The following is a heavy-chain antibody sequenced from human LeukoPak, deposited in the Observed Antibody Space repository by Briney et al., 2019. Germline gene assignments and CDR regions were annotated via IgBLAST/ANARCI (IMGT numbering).Heavy chain of an antibody. CDR3: ARGNGPGSFIIDY. V-gene: IGHV3-48*01. CDR1: GFIFTSHS. D-gene: IGHD3-10*01. CDR2: IDSSSSSI. Sequence: GGSLRLSCAASGFIFTSHSMTWVRQAPGKGLEWVSLIDSSSSSIHYAYSVTGRFTNYRDKDKNLLYLQMNSLRAEDTAEYFCARGNGPGSFIIDYWGQGTLVAASS. J-gene: IGHJ4*02.